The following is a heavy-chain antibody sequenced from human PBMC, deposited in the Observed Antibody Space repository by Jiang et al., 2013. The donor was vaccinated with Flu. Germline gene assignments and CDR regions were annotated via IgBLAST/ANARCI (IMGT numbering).Heavy chain of an antibody. CDR2: TYYRSKWYN. J-gene: IGHJ6*02. V-gene: IGHV6-1*01. CDR3: ARDDIRTIFGVARPDYYYGMDV. CDR1: GDSVSSNSAA. D-gene: IGHD3-3*01. Sequence: TSQTLSLTCAISGDSVSSNSAAWNWIRQSPSRGLEWLGRTYYRSKWYNDYAVSVKSRITINPDTSKNQFSLQLNSVTPEDTAVYYCARDDIRTIFGVARPDYYYGMDVWGQGTTVTVSS.